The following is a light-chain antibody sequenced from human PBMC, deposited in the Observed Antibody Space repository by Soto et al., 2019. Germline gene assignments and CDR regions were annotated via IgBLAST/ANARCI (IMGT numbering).Light chain of an antibody. Sequence: QSELTQPPSVYAAAGQKVTISCSGSSSNIGDNYVSWYRQVPGTPPKLLIYDNDQRSSGTPDRFSAYKSGTSATLGISGLQTGDEADYYCGTWDSSLSVAVFGGGTQLTVL. CDR3: GTWDSSLSVAV. V-gene: IGLV1-51*01. CDR1: SSNIGDNY. CDR2: DND. J-gene: IGLJ7*01.